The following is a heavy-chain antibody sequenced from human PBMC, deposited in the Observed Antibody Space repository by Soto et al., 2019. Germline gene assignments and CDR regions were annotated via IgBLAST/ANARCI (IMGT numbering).Heavy chain of an antibody. J-gene: IGHJ4*02. V-gene: IGHV1-46*01. CDR1: GYTFTSYY. CDR3: ARELLQSPTHFDY. Sequence: QVQLVQSGAEVKNPGASMKVSCKASGYTFTSYYLHWVRQAPGQGLEWLGKINPSGGSTSYAQKFQGRVTMTRDTSTSTVYVELRSLRSEDTAVYYCARELLQSPTHFDYWGQGTLVTVSS. CDR2: INPSGGST. D-gene: IGHD2-21*01.